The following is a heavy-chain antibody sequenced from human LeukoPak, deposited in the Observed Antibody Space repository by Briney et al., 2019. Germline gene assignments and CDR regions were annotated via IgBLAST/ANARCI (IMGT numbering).Heavy chain of an antibody. V-gene: IGHV1-3*01. CDR2: INAGNGDT. CDR1: GYTFTKYV. CDR3: ARDDCGDTCYPGGY. Sequence: EGSVRVSCKASGYTFTKYVVHWVRQAPGQRPEWMGWINAGNGDTKYSQNFQDRVTITRDTSANTAYMELSSLTSEDTALYYCARDDCGDTCYPGGYWGQGTLVTVSS. J-gene: IGHJ4*02. D-gene: IGHD2-21*01.